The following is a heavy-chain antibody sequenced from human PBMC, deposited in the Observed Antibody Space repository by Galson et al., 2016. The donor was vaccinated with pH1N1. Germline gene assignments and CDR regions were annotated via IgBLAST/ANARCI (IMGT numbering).Heavy chain of an antibody. D-gene: IGHD3-10*01. V-gene: IGHV5-51*03. Sequence: QSGAEVKKPGESLRISCQGSGYTFSSYWIAWVRQMPGKGLEWMGNIYPGDSDAKYSPSFQGHVPFSVDKSIRTVFLQWSGLKASDTAMYFCARRSGDGLVYWGQGTLVTVSS. J-gene: IGHJ4*02. CDR2: IYPGDSDA. CDR1: GYTFSSYW. CDR3: ARRSGDGLVY.